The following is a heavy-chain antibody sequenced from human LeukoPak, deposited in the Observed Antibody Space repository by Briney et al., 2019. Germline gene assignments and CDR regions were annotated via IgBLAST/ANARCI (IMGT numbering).Heavy chain of an antibody. CDR1: GFTFSGYS. J-gene: IGHJ4*02. Sequence: GGSLRLSCAASGFTFSGYSMNWVRQAPGKGLEWVSSISSSGDYIYYADSVKGRFTISRDNATNSLFLQMNSLRAEDTAVYFCARGLVATIGHEYWGQGTLVTVSS. CDR3: ARGLVATIGHEY. V-gene: IGHV3-21*01. D-gene: IGHD5-12*01. CDR2: ISSSGDYI.